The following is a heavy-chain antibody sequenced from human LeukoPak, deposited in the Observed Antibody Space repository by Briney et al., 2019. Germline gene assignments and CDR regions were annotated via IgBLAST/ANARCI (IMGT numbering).Heavy chain of an antibody. CDR1: GFTFSSDA. Sequence: GGSLRLSCAASGFTFSSDAMSWVRQAPGKGLEWVSVISGGGDTTFYSDSVKGRLTISRDNSKNTLYLQMNSLRAEDTAVYYCAKDLTLYGDFPYFDYWGRGTLVTVSS. CDR3: AKDLTLYGDFPYFDY. J-gene: IGHJ4*02. CDR2: ISGGGDTT. D-gene: IGHD2-21*01. V-gene: IGHV3-23*01.